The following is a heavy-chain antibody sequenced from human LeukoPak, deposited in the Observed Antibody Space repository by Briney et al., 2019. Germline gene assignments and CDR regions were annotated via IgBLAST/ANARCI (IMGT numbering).Heavy chain of an antibody. Sequence: PSETLSLTCAVYGGSFSGYYWSWIRQPPGKGLEWIGSIYYSGSTYYNPSLKSRVTISVDTSKNQFSLKLSSVTAADTAVYYCARVAGSGWYRGGFDYWGQGTLVTVSS. J-gene: IGHJ4*02. D-gene: IGHD6-19*01. V-gene: IGHV4-34*01. CDR3: ARVAGSGWYRGGFDY. CDR1: GGSFSGYY. CDR2: IYYSGST.